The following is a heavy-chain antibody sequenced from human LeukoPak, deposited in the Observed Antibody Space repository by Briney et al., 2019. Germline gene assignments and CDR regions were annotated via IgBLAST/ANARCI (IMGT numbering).Heavy chain of an antibody. D-gene: IGHD5-18*01. J-gene: IGHJ4*02. V-gene: IGHV1-18*01. CDR1: GYTFTTYG. Sequence: ASVKVSCKASGYTFTTYGISWVRQAPGQGLEWMGWISVYNGNTNYAQKFQGRVTITADESTSTAYMELSSLRSEDTAVYYCAREPDTAMFDYWGQGTLVTVSS. CDR2: ISVYNGNT. CDR3: AREPDTAMFDY.